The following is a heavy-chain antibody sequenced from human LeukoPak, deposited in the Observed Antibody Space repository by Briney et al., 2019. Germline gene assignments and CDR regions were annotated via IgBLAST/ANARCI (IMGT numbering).Heavy chain of an antibody. Sequence: GSLRLSCAASGFTFSAYGMHWVRQPPGKGLEWIGSIYYSGSTYYNPSLKSRVTISVDTSKNQFSLKLSSVTAADTAVYYCARHVREQQLGWFDPWGQGTLVTVSS. D-gene: IGHD6-13*01. V-gene: IGHV4-39*01. CDR3: ARHVREQQLGWFDP. J-gene: IGHJ5*02. CDR1: GFTFSAYG. CDR2: IYYSGST.